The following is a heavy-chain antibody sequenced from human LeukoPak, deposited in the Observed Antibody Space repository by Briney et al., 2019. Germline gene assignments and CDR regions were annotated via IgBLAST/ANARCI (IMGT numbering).Heavy chain of an antibody. CDR3: AVLAGTDYYYNMDV. D-gene: IGHD6-19*01. V-gene: IGHV4-59*08. Sequence: SETLSLTCTVSGGSIYSYYWTWIRQPPGKRLEWIGNIYHSGSPNYNPSLKSRVTISIDTSRNQFSLKPTSVTAADTAVYYCAVLAGTDYYYNMDVWGQGTTVTVSS. CDR2: IYHSGSP. J-gene: IGHJ6*02. CDR1: GGSIYSYY.